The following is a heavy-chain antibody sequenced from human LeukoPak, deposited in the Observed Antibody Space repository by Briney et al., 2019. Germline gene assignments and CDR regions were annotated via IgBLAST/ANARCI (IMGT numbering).Heavy chain of an antibody. V-gene: IGHV3-30*02. CDR3: AKPSHIVVVTALGWYFDL. CDR2: IQNDGSNK. J-gene: IGHJ2*01. Sequence: GGSLRLSCATSGFTFSSYGMHWVRQAPGKGLEWVAFIQNDGSNKYYADSVKGRFTISRDNSENTLYLQMNSLRVEDTAVYYCAKPSHIVVVTALGWYFDLWGRGTLVTVSS. CDR1: GFTFSSYG. D-gene: IGHD2-21*02.